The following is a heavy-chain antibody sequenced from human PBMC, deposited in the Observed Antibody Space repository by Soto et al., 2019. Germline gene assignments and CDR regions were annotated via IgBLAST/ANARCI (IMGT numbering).Heavy chain of an antibody. CDR1: GFTFSSYA. CDR2: ISGSGGST. Sequence: GGSLRLSCAASGFTFSSYAMSWVRQAPGKGLEWVSAISGSGGSTYYAGSVKGRFTISRDNSKNTLYLQMNSLRAEDTAVYYCAKGPTPLKGLDAFDIWGQGTVVTVSS. CDR3: AKGPTPLKGLDAFDI. J-gene: IGHJ3*02. D-gene: IGHD3-16*01. V-gene: IGHV3-23*01.